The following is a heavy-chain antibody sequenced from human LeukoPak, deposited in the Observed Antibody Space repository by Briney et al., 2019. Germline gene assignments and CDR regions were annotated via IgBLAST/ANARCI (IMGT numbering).Heavy chain of an antibody. D-gene: IGHD6-19*01. J-gene: IGHJ4*02. CDR1: GFTVSSNY. Sequence: GGSLRPSCAASGFTVSSNYMSWVRQAPGKGLEWVSVIYSGGSTYYADSVKGRFTISRDNSKNTLYLQMNSLRAEDTAVYYCARAGGSSGWYIYWGQGTLVTVSS. CDR2: IYSGGST. V-gene: IGHV3-53*01. CDR3: ARAGGSSGWYIY.